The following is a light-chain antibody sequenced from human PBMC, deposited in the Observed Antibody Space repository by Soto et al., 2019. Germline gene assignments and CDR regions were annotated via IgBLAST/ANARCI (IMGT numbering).Light chain of an antibody. CDR1: RSDVGGYNY. CDR2: DVS. J-gene: IGLJ2*01. V-gene: IGLV2-11*01. CDR3: CSYAGSFVV. Sequence: QSALTQPRSVSGSPGQSVTISCTGTRSDVGGYNYVSWYQQHPGKAPKLMIYDVSKRPSGVPDRFSGSKSGNTASLTISGLQAEDEADYYCCSYAGSFVVFGGGTKLT.